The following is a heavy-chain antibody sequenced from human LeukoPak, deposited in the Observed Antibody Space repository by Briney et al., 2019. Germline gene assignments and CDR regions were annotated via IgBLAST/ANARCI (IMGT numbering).Heavy chain of an antibody. J-gene: IGHJ4*02. Sequence: WASVKVSCKASGYTFTRYDINWVRQATGQGLEWMGWMNPKSGYTGSAQKFQGRVTMTRTTSISTAYMELSSLTSEDTAVYYCARGYKPGYSRGWSIFDFWGQGALVTVSS. CDR1: GYTFTRYD. D-gene: IGHD6-19*01. CDR3: ARGYKPGYSRGWSIFDF. V-gene: IGHV1-8*01. CDR2: MNPKSGYT.